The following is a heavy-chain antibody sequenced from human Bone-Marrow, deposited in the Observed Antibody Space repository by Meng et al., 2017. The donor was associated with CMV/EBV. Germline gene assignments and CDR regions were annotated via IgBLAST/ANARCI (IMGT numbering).Heavy chain of an antibody. CDR2: IKSKADGGTT. D-gene: IGHD4-17*01. J-gene: IGHJ4*02. CDR3: TTVGYGDYCFDN. CDR1: AVPFTNAW. Sequence: VYAVPFTNAWMGWVRQAPGRGLEWVGRIKSKADGGTTDYTAPVKGRFTISRDDSKSTLYLQMNILKTEDTAVYFCTTVGYGDYCFDNWGQGTLVTVSS. V-gene: IGHV3-15*01.